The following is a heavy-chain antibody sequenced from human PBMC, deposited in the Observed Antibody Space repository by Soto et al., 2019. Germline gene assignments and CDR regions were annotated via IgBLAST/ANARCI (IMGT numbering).Heavy chain of an antibody. CDR2: MYYRGST. Sequence: QVQLRESGPGLVKPSQTLSLTCTVSGGSINSGGYYWNWIRQHPGKGLAWFGSMYYRGSTYYNPFLRSRVIISADTSENHFSLKLSSVTAADTAVYFCARGYRQSGYSSSWVFDYWGQGTLVNVSS. J-gene: IGHJ4*02. D-gene: IGHD6-13*01. V-gene: IGHV4-31*03. CDR3: ARGYRQSGYSSSWVFDY. CDR1: GGSINSGGYY.